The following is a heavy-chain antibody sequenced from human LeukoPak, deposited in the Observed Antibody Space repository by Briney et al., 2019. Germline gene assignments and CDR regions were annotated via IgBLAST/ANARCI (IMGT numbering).Heavy chain of an antibody. CDR3: ARAEGSGSSFDY. D-gene: IGHD3-10*01. V-gene: IGHV3-53*01. CDR1: GFTVSSNF. Sequence: AGGSLRLSCAASGFTVSSNFMSWVRQAPEQGLVWVSVMYSDGNTYYADSVKGRFTISRDNSKNTVYLQMNSLRVEDTAVYYCARAEGSGSSFDYWGQGTLVTVSS. J-gene: IGHJ4*02. CDR2: MYSDGNT.